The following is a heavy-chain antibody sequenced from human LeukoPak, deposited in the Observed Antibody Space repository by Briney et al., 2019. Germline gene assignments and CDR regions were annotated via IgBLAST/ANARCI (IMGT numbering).Heavy chain of an antibody. J-gene: IGHJ4*02. Sequence: GASVKVSCKASGYTFTNYAMNWVRQAPGQGLEWMGWINTNTGNPTYAQGFTGRFVFSLDTSVNTAYLQISSLKAEDTAVYYCARTDCSGGRCYYDFDYWGQGTLVTVSS. CDR1: GYTFTNYA. CDR2: INTNTGNP. CDR3: ARTDCSGGRCYYDFDY. V-gene: IGHV7-4-1*02. D-gene: IGHD2-15*01.